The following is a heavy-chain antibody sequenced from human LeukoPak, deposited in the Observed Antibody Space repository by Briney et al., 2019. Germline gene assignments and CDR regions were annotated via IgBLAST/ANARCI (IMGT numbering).Heavy chain of an antibody. CDR3: ARDRPDSSGWYGGFDY. D-gene: IGHD6-19*01. CDR1: GYTFTSYY. Sequence: ASVKVSCKASGYTFTSYYMYWVRQAPGQGLEWMGIINPSGGSTSYAQKFQGRVTMTRDTSTSTVYMELSSLRSEDTAVYYCARDRPDSSGWYGGFDYWGQGTLVTVSS. J-gene: IGHJ4*02. CDR2: INPSGGST. V-gene: IGHV1-46*01.